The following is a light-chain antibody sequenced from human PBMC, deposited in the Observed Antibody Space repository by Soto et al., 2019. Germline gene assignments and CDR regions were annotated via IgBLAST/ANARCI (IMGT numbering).Light chain of an antibody. CDR1: SSDVGAYNY. J-gene: IGLJ1*01. Sequence: QSALTQPASVSGSPGQSITISCTGTSSDVGAYNYVSWYQHHPGKAPKLIISEVSNRPSGVSSRFSGSKSGNTASLTISGLQAEDEADYYCCSRTSSNTYGFGTGTKVTVL. V-gene: IGLV2-14*01. CDR3: CSRTSSNTYG. CDR2: EVS.